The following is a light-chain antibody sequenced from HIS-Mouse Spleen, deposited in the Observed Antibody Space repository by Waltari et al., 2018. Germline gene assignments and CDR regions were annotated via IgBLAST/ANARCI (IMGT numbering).Light chain of an antibody. CDR3: YSTDSSGNHRV. CDR2: EDS. J-gene: IGLJ2*01. Sequence: SYELTQPPSVSVSPGQTARITCSGDPLPTKYASWYQQKSGQAPVLVIYEDSKRPSGIPERFSGSSSGTMATLTISGAQVEDEADYYCYSTDSSGNHRVFGGGTKLTVL. V-gene: IGLV3-10*01. CDR1: PLPTKY.